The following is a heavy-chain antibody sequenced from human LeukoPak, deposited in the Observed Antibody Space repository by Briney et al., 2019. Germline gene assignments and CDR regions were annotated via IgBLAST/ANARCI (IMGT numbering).Heavy chain of an antibody. Sequence: GGTLRLSCAASGFTFSSYGMSWVRQAPGKGLEWVSAISGGSTYYADSVKGRFTISRDNSKNTLYLQMNSLRAEDTAVYYCASRSGWRYFDYWGQGTLVTVSS. J-gene: IGHJ4*02. CDR2: ISGGST. CDR1: GFTFSSYG. CDR3: ASRSGWRYFDY. D-gene: IGHD6-19*01. V-gene: IGHV3-23*01.